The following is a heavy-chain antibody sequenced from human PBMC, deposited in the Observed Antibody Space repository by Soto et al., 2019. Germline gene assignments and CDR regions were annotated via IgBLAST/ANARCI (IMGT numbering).Heavy chain of an antibody. CDR2: IYDTGISGYTPST. J-gene: IGHJ6*04. V-gene: IGHV4-59*01. D-gene: IGHD3-3*01. CDR3: ARGEDAFFYYVWDV. CDR1: GGSITSSY. Sequence: PSETLSLTCTVSGGSITSSYWSWIRRPPGKGLEWIAYIYDTGISGYTPSTSYNPSLKSLVTMSVDTSKSQFSLKLTSVTAADTAVFYCARGEDAFFYYVWDVGGKGIRVTVSS.